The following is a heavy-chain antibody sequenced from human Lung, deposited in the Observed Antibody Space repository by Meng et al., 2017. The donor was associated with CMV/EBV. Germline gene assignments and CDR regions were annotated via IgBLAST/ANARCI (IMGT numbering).Heavy chain of an antibody. D-gene: IGHD3-3*01. CDR1: GFTFSSYW. Sequence: GESLKISCAASGFTFSSYWMHWVRQAPGKGLVWVSRINSDGGSTSYADSVKGRFTISRDNAKNTLYLQMNSLRAEDTAVYYCARDNPYYDFWSGYYGYYFDYWGQGTLVTFSS. V-gene: IGHV3-74*01. CDR2: INSDGGST. CDR3: ARDNPYYDFWSGYYGYYFDY. J-gene: IGHJ4*02.